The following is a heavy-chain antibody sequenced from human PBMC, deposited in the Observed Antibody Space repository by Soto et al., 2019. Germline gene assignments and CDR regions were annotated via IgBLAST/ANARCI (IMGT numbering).Heavy chain of an antibody. CDR3: AREGGSNSWYGVGYYYYGMDV. CDR1: GYDFSNYG. CDR2: ISTFNGDT. J-gene: IGHJ6*02. V-gene: IGHV1-18*04. D-gene: IGHD6-13*01. Sequence: ASVKVSCKASGYDFSNYGISWVQQAPGQGLEWMGWISTFNGDTTYAQRVQGRVAMTTDTSTTTAYMELRSLRSDDTAVYFCAREGGSNSWYGVGYYYYGMDVWGQGTTVTVSS.